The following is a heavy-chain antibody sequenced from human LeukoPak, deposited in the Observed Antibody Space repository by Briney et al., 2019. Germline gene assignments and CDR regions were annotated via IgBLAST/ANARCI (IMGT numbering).Heavy chain of an antibody. CDR1: GFTFSSYG. CDR3: AKADSGSYYGLGDYFDY. J-gene: IGHJ4*02. V-gene: IGHV3-30*02. Sequence: VGSLRLSCAASGFTFSSYGMHWVRQAPGKGLVWVAFIRYDGSDKYYAESVKGRFTISRDNSKNTLYLQMNSLRAEDTAVYYCAKADSGSYYGLGDYFDYWGQGTLVTVSS. CDR2: IRYDGSDK. D-gene: IGHD1-26*01.